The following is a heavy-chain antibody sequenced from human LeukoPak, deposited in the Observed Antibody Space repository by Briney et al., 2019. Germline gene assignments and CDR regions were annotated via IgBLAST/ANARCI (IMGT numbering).Heavy chain of an antibody. Sequence: SATLSLTCTVSGYSISSGYYWGWIRQPPGKRLEWVGSIYSSGNTYYNPTLKSRVTISVDTSKDQFSLNLTSVTAADAAVYYCARDLGYSGFDWAPWGQGTLVTVSS. CDR1: GYSISSGYY. D-gene: IGHD5-12*01. J-gene: IGHJ5*02. V-gene: IGHV4-38-2*02. CDR2: IYSSGNT. CDR3: ARDLGYSGFDWAP.